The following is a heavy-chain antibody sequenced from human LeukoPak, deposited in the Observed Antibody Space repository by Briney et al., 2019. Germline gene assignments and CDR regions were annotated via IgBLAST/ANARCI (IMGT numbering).Heavy chain of an antibody. CDR3: ARDRVNYYDGSGTFDV. CDR1: GGTFNNYA. Sequence: GASVKVSCKCSGGTFNNYAINWVGQAPGQGVDGVGGIIPVFVTATYAQKFQGRVTITADESSSTVNMELRSLTYEDTATYFCARDRVNYYDGSGTFDVWGQGTLVSISS. J-gene: IGHJ4*02. D-gene: IGHD3-22*01. CDR2: IIPVFVTA. V-gene: IGHV1-69*13.